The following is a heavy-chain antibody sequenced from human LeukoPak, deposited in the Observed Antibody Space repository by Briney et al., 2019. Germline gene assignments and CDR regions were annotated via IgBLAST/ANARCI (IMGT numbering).Heavy chain of an antibody. CDR3: AELGITMIGGV. CDR2: ISSSGGST. CDR1: GFTFSSYG. D-gene: IGHD3-10*02. Sequence: GGSLRLSCAASGFTFSSYGMSWVRQAPGKGLEWVSAISSSGGSTYYADSVKGRFTISRDNSKNTLYLQMNSLRAEDTAVYYCAELGITMIGGVWGKGTTVTISS. J-gene: IGHJ6*04. V-gene: IGHV3-23*01.